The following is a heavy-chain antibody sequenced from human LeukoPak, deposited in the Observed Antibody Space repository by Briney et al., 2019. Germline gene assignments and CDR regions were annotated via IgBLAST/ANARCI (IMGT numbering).Heavy chain of an antibody. J-gene: IGHJ4*02. D-gene: IGHD6-13*01. CDR3: ARKGFRQQQLAKFDY. CDR2: INHSGST. Sequence: SETLSLTCAVYGGSCSGYYWSWIRQPPGKGLEWIGEINHSGSTNYNPCLKSRVTISVDTSKNQFSLKLSSVTAADTAVYYCARKGFRQQQLAKFDYWGQGTLVTVSS. CDR1: GGSCSGYY. V-gene: IGHV4-34*01.